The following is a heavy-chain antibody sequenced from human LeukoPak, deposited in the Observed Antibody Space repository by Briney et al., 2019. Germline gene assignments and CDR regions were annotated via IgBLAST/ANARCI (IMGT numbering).Heavy chain of an antibody. CDR2: INHSGST. CDR3: ARVPYSGSYFDY. V-gene: IGHV4-39*06. Sequence: SETLSLTCTVSGGSISSSSYYWRWIRQPPGKGLEWIGEINHSGSTNYNPSLKSRVTISVDTSKNQFPLKLSSVTAADTAVYYCARVPYSGSYFDYWGQGTLVTVSS. CDR1: GGSISSSSYY. J-gene: IGHJ4*02. D-gene: IGHD1-26*01.